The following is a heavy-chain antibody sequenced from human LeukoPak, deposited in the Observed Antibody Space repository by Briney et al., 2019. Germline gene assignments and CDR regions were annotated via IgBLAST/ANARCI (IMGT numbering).Heavy chain of an antibody. V-gene: IGHV3-69-1*01. Sequence: PGGSLRLPCAVSGFSLSNYNMIWVRQAPGKGLEWVSSIDSSSNTYYADSVKGRFTISRDNAKSSLYLQMNSLRAEDTAVYYCASREPAGDWGQGTLVTVSS. J-gene: IGHJ4*02. CDR1: GFSLSNYN. D-gene: IGHD1-1*01. CDR2: IDSSSNT. CDR3: ASREPAGD.